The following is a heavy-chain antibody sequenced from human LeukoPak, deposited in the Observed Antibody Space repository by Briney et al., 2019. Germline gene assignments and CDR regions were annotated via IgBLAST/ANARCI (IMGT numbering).Heavy chain of an antibody. CDR1: GLTFSSYS. D-gene: IGHD6-13*01. Sequence: PGRSLRLSCAVSGLTFSSYSMNWVRQAPGKGLEWVSYISSRSGTIYYADSVKGRFTISRDNAKNSLYLQVNSLRDEDTAVYYCARDSSWAFDYWGQGTLVTVSS. CDR3: ARDSSWAFDY. CDR2: ISSRSGTI. J-gene: IGHJ4*02. V-gene: IGHV3-48*02.